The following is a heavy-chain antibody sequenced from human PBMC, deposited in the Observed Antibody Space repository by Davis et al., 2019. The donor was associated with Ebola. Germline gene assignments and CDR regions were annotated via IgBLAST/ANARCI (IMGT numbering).Heavy chain of an antibody. Sequence: ASVKVSCQASAYTFTSYDINWVRQATGQGLEWMGWMNPNSGNTGYAQKFQGRVTMTRNTSISTAYMELSSLRSEDTAVYYCARGRYSYGPLYYYYGMDVWGQGTTVTVSS. CDR1: AYTFTSYD. J-gene: IGHJ6*02. CDR3: ARGRYSYGPLYYYYGMDV. V-gene: IGHV1-8*01. D-gene: IGHD5-18*01. CDR2: MNPNSGNT.